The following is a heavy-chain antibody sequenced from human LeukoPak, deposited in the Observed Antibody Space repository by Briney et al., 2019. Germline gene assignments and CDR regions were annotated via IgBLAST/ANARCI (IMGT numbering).Heavy chain of an antibody. CDR2: INPNSGGT. D-gene: IGHD6-6*01. Sequence: ASVKVSCKASGYTFTGYYMHWVRQAPGQGLEWMGRINPNSGGTNYAQKFQGRVTMTRDTSISTAYMELSRLRSDDTAVYYCAKAGGSSSPPYYYYYYMDVRGKGTTVTVSS. V-gene: IGHV1-2*06. CDR3: AKAGGSSSPPYYYYYYMDV. CDR1: GYTFTGYY. J-gene: IGHJ6*03.